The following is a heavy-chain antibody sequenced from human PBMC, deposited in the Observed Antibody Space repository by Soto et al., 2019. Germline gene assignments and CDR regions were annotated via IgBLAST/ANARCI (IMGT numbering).Heavy chain of an antibody. D-gene: IGHD5-18*01. CDR1: GFTFSSYA. CDR2: ISYDGSNK. CDR3: ARDSGYSYGPPDY. J-gene: IGHJ4*02. V-gene: IGHV3-30-3*01. Sequence: GGSLRLSCAASGFTFSSYAMHWVRQAPGKGLEWVAVISYDGSNKYYADSVKGRFTISRDNSKNTLYLQMNSLRAEDTAVYYCARDSGYSYGPPDYWGQGTLVTVSS.